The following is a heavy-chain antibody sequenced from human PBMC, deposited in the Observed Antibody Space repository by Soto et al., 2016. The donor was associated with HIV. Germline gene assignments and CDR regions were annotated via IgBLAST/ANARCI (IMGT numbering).Heavy chain of an antibody. CDR2: ISGYNGNT. V-gene: IGHV1-18*01. D-gene: IGHD3-9*01. J-gene: IGHJ6*02. CDR3: ARSSSYYDILSGYPDYYYGMDV. CDR1: GYTFTNYG. Sequence: QVQVVQSGAEVKKPGASVKVSCKASGYTFTNYGINWVRQAPGQGLEWMGWISGYNGNTNFPQKFQGRVTMTTDTSTSTAYMELTSLRYDDTGVYFCARSSSYYDILSGYPDYYYGMDVWGQGTTVTVSS.